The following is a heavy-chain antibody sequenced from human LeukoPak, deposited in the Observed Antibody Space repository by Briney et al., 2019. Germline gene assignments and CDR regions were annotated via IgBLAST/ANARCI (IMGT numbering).Heavy chain of an antibody. CDR2: IYYSGST. Sequence: PSETLSLTCTDPGGSISSGGYYWSWTRQPPGKGLEWIGSIYYSGSTYYNPSLKSRVTISVDMSKNQFSLKLSSVTAADTAVYYCARRNGFLEWIDAFDIWGQGTMVTVSS. D-gene: IGHD3-3*01. CDR1: GGSISSGGYY. J-gene: IGHJ3*02. V-gene: IGHV4-30-2*03. CDR3: ARRNGFLEWIDAFDI.